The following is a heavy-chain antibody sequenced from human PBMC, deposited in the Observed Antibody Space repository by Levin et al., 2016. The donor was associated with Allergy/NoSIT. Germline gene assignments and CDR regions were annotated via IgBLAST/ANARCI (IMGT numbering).Heavy chain of an antibody. J-gene: IGHJ4*02. CDR2: IYPGDSDT. V-gene: IGHV5-51*01. D-gene: IGHD3-3*01. Sequence: GESLKISCKGSGYSFTNYWIGWVRQTPGKGLEWMAIIYPGDSDTRYSPSFQGQVTMSADKSIRTAYLTWSSLKASDTAIYYCVLASDFSLALDYWGLGTLVTVSS. CDR3: VLASDFSLALDY. CDR1: GYSFTNYW.